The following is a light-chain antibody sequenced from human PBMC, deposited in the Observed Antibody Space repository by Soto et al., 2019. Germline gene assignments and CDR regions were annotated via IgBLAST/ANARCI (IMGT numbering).Light chain of an antibody. Sequence: DIQLTQSPSFLSASVGDRVAITCRASQGISSYLAWYQRKPGKAPTLLIFAASTLQSGVPSRFSGSGSGTEFTLTISSLQPEDFATYYCQQLNSYPITFGQGTRLEIK. CDR3: QQLNSYPIT. J-gene: IGKJ5*01. CDR2: AAS. CDR1: QGISSY. V-gene: IGKV1-9*01.